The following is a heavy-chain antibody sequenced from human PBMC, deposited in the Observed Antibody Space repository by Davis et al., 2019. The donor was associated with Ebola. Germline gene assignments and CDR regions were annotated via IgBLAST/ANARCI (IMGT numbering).Heavy chain of an antibody. D-gene: IGHD5-24*01. J-gene: IGHJ4*02. Sequence: PSETLSLTCVISGDSVSGSSGAWNWIRQSPSRGLEWLGRTYYKSKWYNDYAVSVKSRITINADTSKNELSLHLNSVTPEDTAVYYCGRGWLQSGIGSWGQGTLVTVSS. CDR2: TYYKSKWYN. CDR3: GRGWLQSGIGS. CDR1: GDSVSGSSGA. V-gene: IGHV6-1*01.